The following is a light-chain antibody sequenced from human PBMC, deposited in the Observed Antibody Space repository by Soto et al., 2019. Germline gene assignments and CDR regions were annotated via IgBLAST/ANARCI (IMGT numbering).Light chain of an antibody. Sequence: EIVLTQSPGTLSLSPGDTATLSCRASQGVFSTYLAWYQQKPGQAPRILIHGASSRADGVPARFSGSGSGTDFTLTISGLEPDDCAIYYCQQYGPSQYTFGQGTKLEVK. CDR3: QQYGPSQYT. V-gene: IGKV3-20*01. J-gene: IGKJ2*01. CDR1: QGVFSTY. CDR2: GAS.